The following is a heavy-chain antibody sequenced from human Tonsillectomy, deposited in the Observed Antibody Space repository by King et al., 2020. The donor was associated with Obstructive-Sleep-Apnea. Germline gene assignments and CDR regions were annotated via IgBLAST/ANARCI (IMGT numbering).Heavy chain of an antibody. D-gene: IGHD2-21*02. Sequence: QLQESGPGLVKPSETLSLTCTVSGGSISSSTYYWGWIRQPPGKGLEGIASIHYSGSTYHNPSLKSQVTISAATSKNQFSLKLSSVTAADTAVYYCWRPAYGGGYCYSYGAFDIWGQGTRVTVSS. J-gene: IGHJ3*02. CDR3: WRPAYGGGYCYSYGAFDI. CDR1: GGSISSSTYY. V-gene: IGHV4-39*07. CDR2: IHYSGST.